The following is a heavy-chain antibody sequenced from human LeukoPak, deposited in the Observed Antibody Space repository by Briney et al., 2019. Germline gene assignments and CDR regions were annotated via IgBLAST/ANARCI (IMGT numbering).Heavy chain of an antibody. Sequence: SETLSLTCNVSGASVSSGSYYWSWIRQPPGKELEWIGYIYYSGSTSYNPSLKSRVTISVDTSKNQFSLKLSSVTAADTAVYYCARLPHPDWYFDLWGRGTLVTVSS. J-gene: IGHJ2*01. CDR1: GASVSSGSYY. CDR2: IYYSGST. V-gene: IGHV4-61*01. CDR3: ARLPHPDWYFDL.